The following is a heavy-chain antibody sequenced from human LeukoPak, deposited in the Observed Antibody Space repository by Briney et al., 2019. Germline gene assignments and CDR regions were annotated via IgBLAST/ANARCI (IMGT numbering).Heavy chain of an antibody. CDR1: GFTFISYA. V-gene: IGHV3-23*01. CDR3: AKHTPIGRYCTNGVCSPFDY. Sequence: GGSLRLSCAGSGFTFISYAMSWVRQAPGKGLEWVSAISDTGATTYDADSVKGRFTISRDNSRSTLYLQMNSLRAEDTALYYCAKHTPIGRYCTNGVCSPFDYWGQGTLDTVSS. J-gene: IGHJ4*02. CDR2: ISDTGATT. D-gene: IGHD2-8*01.